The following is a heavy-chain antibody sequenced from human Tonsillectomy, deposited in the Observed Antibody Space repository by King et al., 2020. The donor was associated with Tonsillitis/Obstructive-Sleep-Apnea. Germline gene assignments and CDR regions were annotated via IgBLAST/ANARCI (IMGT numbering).Heavy chain of an antibody. CDR1: GFTFSSYA. CDR2: ISGSGGST. J-gene: IGHJ3*02. V-gene: IGHV3-23*04. CDR3: AKGWSCSGYLCYAFDI. D-gene: IGHD3-22*01. Sequence: VQLVESGGGLVQPGGSLRLSCAASGFTFSSYAMSWVRQAPGKGLEWVSGISGSGGSTDYADSVKGRFSISRDNSKNTLYLQMNSLRAEDTAVYYCAKGWSCSGYLCYAFDIWGQGTMVTVSS.